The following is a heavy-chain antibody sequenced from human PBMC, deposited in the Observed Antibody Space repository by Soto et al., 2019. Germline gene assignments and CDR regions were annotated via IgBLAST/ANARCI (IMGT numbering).Heavy chain of an antibody. CDR1: GFTFSSYT. Sequence: GGSLRLSCAASGFTFSSYTMNWVRQAPGKGLEWVSCISSSSTYIYYADSVKGRFTISRDNAKNSLYLQMNSLRAEDTAVYYCARDPPHIAPWLVRHFDSWGQGSLVTVS. V-gene: IGHV3-21*01. CDR2: ISSSSTYI. D-gene: IGHD6-19*01. CDR3: ARDPPHIAPWLVRHFDS. J-gene: IGHJ4*02.